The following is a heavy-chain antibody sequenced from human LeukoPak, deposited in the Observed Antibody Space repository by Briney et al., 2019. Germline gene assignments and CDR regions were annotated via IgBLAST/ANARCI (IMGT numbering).Heavy chain of an antibody. D-gene: IGHD6-19*01. Sequence: GALRLSFAASGFSFSSYAMSWVRRARGKGLEWVAAISGSGGSTYYSDSVRGRFTISRDNSKNTMYLQMNSLRAEDTAVYYCAKDSRATRIAVAGNPYYWGQGTLVTVSS. CDR1: GFSFSSYA. J-gene: IGHJ4*02. CDR2: ISGSGGST. CDR3: AKDSRATRIAVAGNPYY. V-gene: IGHV3-23*01.